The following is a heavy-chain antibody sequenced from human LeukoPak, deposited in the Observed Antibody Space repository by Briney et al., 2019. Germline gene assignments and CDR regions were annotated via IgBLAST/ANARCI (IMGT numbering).Heavy chain of an antibody. J-gene: IGHJ4*02. D-gene: IGHD6-13*01. CDR1: GYSFTTYW. V-gene: IGHV5-51*01. CDR2: IYPGDSDT. Sequence: GESLQISCRGSGYSFTTYWIGWVRQMPGKGLEWMGIIYPGDSDTRYSPSFQGQVTISADKSISTAYLQWSSLKASDTAMYYCARHGLRDSSWESFDYWGQGTLVTVSS. CDR3: ARHGLRDSSWESFDY.